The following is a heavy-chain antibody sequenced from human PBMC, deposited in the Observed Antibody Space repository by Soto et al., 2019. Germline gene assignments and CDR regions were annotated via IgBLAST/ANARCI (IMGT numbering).Heavy chain of an antibody. D-gene: IGHD3-3*01. CDR1: GFAFNNYG. CDR3: VSDVFGVSHF. V-gene: IGHV3-21*06. Sequence: PGGSLRLSCTVSGFAFNNYGINWVRQAPGKGLEWVSSISKSDYTYYSDSVKGRFTISRDNAKNMLYLQMHSLRADDAAVYYCVSDVFGVSHFWGQGTVVTVSS. CDR2: ISKSDYT. J-gene: IGHJ4*02.